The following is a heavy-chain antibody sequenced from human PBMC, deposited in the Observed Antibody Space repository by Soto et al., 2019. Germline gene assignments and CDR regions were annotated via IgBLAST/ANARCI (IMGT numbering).Heavy chain of an antibody. J-gene: IGHJ4*02. CDR1: GLTSSTSD. CDR3: AKRARTWYFDD. V-gene: IGHV3-30*18. Sequence: QVQLVESGGGVVQPGRSLRLSCAASGLTSSTSDINWVRQAPGKGLQWVAAISYDGSVQYYEDSVKGRFSISRDNSKTTLFLQMHSLRAEDTAMYYCAKRARTWYFDDWGQGTLVTVSS. CDR2: ISYDGSVQ.